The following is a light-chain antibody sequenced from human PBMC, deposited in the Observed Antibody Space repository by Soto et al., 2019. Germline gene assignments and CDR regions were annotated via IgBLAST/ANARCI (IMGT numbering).Light chain of an antibody. CDR3: LQHNSYPGT. V-gene: IGKV1-17*01. CDR2: AAS. Sequence: DIQITPSPSSLSASVGDRVTITCRASQSIVTYLNWYLQKPGKAPKRLIYAASSLQSGVPSRFSGSGSGTEFTLTISSLQPEDFATYYCLQHNSYPGTFGQGTKVDIK. CDR1: QSIVTY. J-gene: IGKJ1*01.